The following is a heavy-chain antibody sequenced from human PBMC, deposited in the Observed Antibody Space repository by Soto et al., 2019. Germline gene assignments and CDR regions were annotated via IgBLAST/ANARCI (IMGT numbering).Heavy chain of an antibody. Sequence: PGGSLRLSCAASGFTFISYWMHWVRKAPGKGLVWVSRINSDGSSTSYADSVKGRFTISRDNAKNTLYLQMNSLRAEDTAVYYCARDFRPLYYDFWSGYGKGMDVRGQGITVTVSS. CDR3: ARDFRPLYYDFWSGYGKGMDV. CDR1: GFTFISYW. V-gene: IGHV3-74*01. CDR2: INSDGSST. J-gene: IGHJ6*02. D-gene: IGHD3-3*01.